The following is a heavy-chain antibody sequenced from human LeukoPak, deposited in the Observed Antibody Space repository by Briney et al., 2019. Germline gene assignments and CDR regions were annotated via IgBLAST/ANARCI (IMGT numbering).Heavy chain of an antibody. CDR3: ARDDYDAFDI. CDR1: GGSISSYY. D-gene: IGHD3-16*01. Sequence: PSETLSLTCTVSGGSISSYYWSWIRQPPGKGLEWIGYIYYSGSTNYNPSLKSRVTISADTSKNQFSLKLSSVTAADTAVYYCARDDYDAFDIWGQGTMVTVSS. V-gene: IGHV4-59*01. J-gene: IGHJ3*02. CDR2: IYYSGST.